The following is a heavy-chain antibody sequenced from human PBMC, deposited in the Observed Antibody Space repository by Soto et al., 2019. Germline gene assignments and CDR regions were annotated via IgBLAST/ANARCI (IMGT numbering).Heavy chain of an antibody. D-gene: IGHD6-13*01. CDR2: IIPMLNIT. J-gene: IGHJ3*02. CDR3: TLGSWSAETFDI. V-gene: IGHV1-69*02. CDR1: GGTFSTYT. Sequence: QVQLVQSGAEVKKPGSSVKVSCKASGGTFSTYTIIWVRQAPGQGLEWMGRIIPMLNITNTAQSFQDRVTRIADKSTSTAYLELSTLRSDDTAMYFCTLGSWSAETFDIWGRGTMVTVSS.